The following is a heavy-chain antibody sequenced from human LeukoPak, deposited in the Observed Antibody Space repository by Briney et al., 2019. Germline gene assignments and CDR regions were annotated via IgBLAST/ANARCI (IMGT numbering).Heavy chain of an antibody. J-gene: IGHJ5*02. Sequence: QPGGSLRLSCAASGFTFSSYGMHWVRQAPGKGLEWVAFIRYDGSNKYYADSVKGRFTISRDNSKNTLYLQMNSLRAEDTAVYYCAKDSGEGYFDWLSSVAFRYNWFDPWGQGTLVTVSS. V-gene: IGHV3-30*02. CDR3: AKDSGEGYFDWLSSVAFRYNWFDP. D-gene: IGHD3-9*01. CDR2: IRYDGSNK. CDR1: GFTFSSYG.